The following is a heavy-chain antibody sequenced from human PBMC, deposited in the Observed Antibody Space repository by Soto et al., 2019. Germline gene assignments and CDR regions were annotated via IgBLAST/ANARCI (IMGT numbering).Heavy chain of an antibody. V-gene: IGHV3-48*02. CDR2: ISSSTGTI. Sequence: GGSLRLSCAASGFNFSDYSMNWVRQAPGKGLEWVSYISSSTGTIYYTESVRGRFTISRDNAKNSLYLQMNSLRDEDTAVYYCAIYKMAGPATFRLHCDQGTFVTGS. CDR1: GFNFSDYS. CDR3: AIYKMAGPATFRLH. D-gene: IGHD2-15*01. J-gene: IGHJ4*02.